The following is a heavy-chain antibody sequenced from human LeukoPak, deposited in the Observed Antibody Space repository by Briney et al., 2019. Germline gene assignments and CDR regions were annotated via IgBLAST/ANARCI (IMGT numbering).Heavy chain of an antibody. Sequence: GGSLRLSCAASGFTFSSYAMSWVRQAPGKGLEWVSAISGSGGSTYYADSVKGRFTISRDESKNILYLQMNSLRAEDTAVYFCARDYYASGYFESWGQGTLVTVSS. V-gene: IGHV3-23*01. CDR1: GFTFSSYA. J-gene: IGHJ4*02. CDR2: ISGSGGST. D-gene: IGHD3-16*01. CDR3: ARDYYASGYFES.